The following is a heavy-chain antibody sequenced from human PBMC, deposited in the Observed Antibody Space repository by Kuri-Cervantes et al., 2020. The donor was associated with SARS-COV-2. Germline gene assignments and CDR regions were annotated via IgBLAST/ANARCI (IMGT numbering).Heavy chain of an antibody. D-gene: IGHD3/OR15-3a*01. CDR3: ARYLDWERGIDS. J-gene: IGHJ4*02. CDR2: IIPIFGTA. Sequence: SVKVSCKASGGTFSSYAISWVRQAPGQGLEWMGGIIPIFGTANYAQKFQGRVTMTRDTSRGIAYMELSSLRSEDTAVYFCARYLDWERGIDSWGQGTLVTVSS. CDR1: GGTFSSYA. V-gene: IGHV1-69*05.